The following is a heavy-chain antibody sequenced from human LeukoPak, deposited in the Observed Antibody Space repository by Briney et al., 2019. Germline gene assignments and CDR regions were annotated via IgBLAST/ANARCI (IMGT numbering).Heavy chain of an antibody. CDR2: ISLLLGAS. D-gene: IGHD3-9*01. CDR3: ATYDILTGFDY. CDR1: GGTLSDHI. V-gene: IGHV1-69*13. Sequence: ASVKVSCKASGGTLSDHIIFWVRQAPGQGLEWMGGISLLLGASNHTQKFQDRVRITADESASTAYMELSNLRSADTAVYYCATYDILTGFDYWGQGTLVTVSS. J-gene: IGHJ4*02.